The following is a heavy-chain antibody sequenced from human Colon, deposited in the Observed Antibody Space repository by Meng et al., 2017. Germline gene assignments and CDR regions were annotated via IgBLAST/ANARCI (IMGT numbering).Heavy chain of an antibody. CDR2: VYTSGYT. CDR3: ARDVTTYYFDY. V-gene: IGHV4-4*07. CDR1: GDSIRNSY. Sequence: HAQRPRSGPGPGKTSEALSCTCTGPGDSIRNSYWIWSRQPAGKGLEWIGRVYTSGYTNYNPSLGGRVTMSLDTSKNQFSLKLTSATAADTAMYYCARDVTTYYFDYWGQGTLVTVSS. D-gene: IGHD1-14*01. J-gene: IGHJ4*02.